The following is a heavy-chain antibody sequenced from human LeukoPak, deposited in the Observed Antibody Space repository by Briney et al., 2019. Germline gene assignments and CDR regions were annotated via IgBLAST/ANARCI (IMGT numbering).Heavy chain of an antibody. CDR3: ARDRDGSGSYSP. Sequence: SETLSLTCAVSGYSISSGYYWGWIRQPLGKGLEWIGSIYHSGSTYYNPSLKSRVTISVDTSKNQFSLKLSSVTAADTAVYYCARDRDGSGSYSPWGQGTLVTVSS. V-gene: IGHV4-38-2*02. CDR2: IYHSGST. J-gene: IGHJ5*02. CDR1: GYSISSGYY. D-gene: IGHD3-10*01.